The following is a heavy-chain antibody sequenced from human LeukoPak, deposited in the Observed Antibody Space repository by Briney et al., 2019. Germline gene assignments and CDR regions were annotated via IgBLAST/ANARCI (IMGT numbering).Heavy chain of an antibody. V-gene: IGHV3-11*01. D-gene: IGHD4-17*01. Sequence: SGGSLRLSCAPSGFTFSDYYMTWIRQAPGRGLEWVAYINSGGGPIHYAVSVRGRFTISRDNAKNSLYLQMNSLRAEDTAVYYCARRLDFGDYGNGFDYWGQGSQVTVSS. CDR3: ARRLDFGDYGNGFDY. J-gene: IGHJ4*02. CDR1: GFTFSDYY. CDR2: INSGGGPI.